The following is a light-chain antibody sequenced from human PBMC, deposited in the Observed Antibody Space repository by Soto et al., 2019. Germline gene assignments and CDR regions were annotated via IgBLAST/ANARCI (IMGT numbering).Light chain of an antibody. CDR3: QKYNSAPQT. V-gene: IGKV1-27*01. J-gene: IGKJ1*01. CDR2: AAS. CDR1: QGISNY. Sequence: DIQMTQSPSSLSASVGDRVTITCRASQGISNYLAWYQQKTGKVPKLLIYAASTLQSGVPSRFSGSGSGTDFTLTISSLQAEDVATYYCQKYNSAPQTFCQATKVEIK.